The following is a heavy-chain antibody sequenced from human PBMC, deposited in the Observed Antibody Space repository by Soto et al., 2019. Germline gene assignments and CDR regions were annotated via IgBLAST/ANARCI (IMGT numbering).Heavy chain of an antibody. CDR2: ISYDGSNK. V-gene: IGHV3-30-3*01. CDR1: GFTFSSYA. D-gene: IGHD5-12*01. Sequence: PGGSLRLSCAASGFTFSSYAMHWVRQAPGKGLEWVAVISYDGSNKYYADSVKGRFTISRDNSKNTLYLQMNSLRAEDTAVYYCARVSKIRRDGYKNGAFDIWGQGXMVTVSS. CDR3: ARVSKIRRDGYKNGAFDI. J-gene: IGHJ3*02.